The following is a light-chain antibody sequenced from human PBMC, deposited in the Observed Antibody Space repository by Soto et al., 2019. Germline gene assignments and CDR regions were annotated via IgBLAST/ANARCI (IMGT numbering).Light chain of an antibody. CDR3: QQYGSSPRT. J-gene: IGKJ1*01. CDR1: QSVSNSY. Sequence: ENVLTQSPGTLSLSPGERATLSCRASQSVSNSYLAWYQQKPGQAPRLLIYDASSRATGIPDRFSGSGSGTDFTLTISRLEPEGFAVYYCQQYGSSPRTFGQGTKVEIK. CDR2: DAS. V-gene: IGKV3-20*01.